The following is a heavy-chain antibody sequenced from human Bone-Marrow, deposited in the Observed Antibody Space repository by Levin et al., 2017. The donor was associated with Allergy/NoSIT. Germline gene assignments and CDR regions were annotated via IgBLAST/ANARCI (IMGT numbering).Heavy chain of an antibody. CDR1: GFTFSSYS. D-gene: IGHD2-15*01. CDR3: ATANRSGSPDY. CDR2: ISASRSYK. V-gene: IGHV3-21*01. J-gene: IGHJ4*02. Sequence: GGSLRLSCAASGFTFSSYSMNWVRQAPGKGLEWVSSISASRSYKYYADSVKGRFTISRDNAKNSMDLEMNSLTPDDTAVYYCATANRSGSPDYWGQGILVIVSS.